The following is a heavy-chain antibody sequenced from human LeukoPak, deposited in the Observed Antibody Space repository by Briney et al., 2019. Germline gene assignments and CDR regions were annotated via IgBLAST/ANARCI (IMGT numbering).Heavy chain of an antibody. CDR1: GYTFTRYY. V-gene: IGHV1-46*01. CDR2: IDPSGGST. CDR3: VRDEGRTSSGWFDP. J-gene: IGHJ5*02. Sequence: ASVKVSCKASGYTFTRYYMHWGRQAPGQGLEWMGIIDPSGGSTSHAQKFQGRLTMARDTSTSTVYMELSSLRSEDTAVYYCVRDEGRTSSGWFDPWGQGTLVSVSS. D-gene: IGHD3-10*01.